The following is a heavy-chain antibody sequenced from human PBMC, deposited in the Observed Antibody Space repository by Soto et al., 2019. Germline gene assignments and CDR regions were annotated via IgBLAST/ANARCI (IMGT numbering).Heavy chain of an antibody. V-gene: IGHV4-59*01. Sequence: SETLSLTCTVSGGSISSYYWSWIRQPPGKGLEWIGYIYYSGSTNYNPSLKSRVTISVDTSKNQFSLRLSSVTAADTAVYYCERQRFFEGLVEGNNYYYGMEVWGQETTVTV. J-gene: IGHJ6*02. D-gene: IGHD3-3*01. CDR3: ERQRFFEGLVEGNNYYYGMEV. CDR1: GGSISSYY. CDR2: IYYSGST.